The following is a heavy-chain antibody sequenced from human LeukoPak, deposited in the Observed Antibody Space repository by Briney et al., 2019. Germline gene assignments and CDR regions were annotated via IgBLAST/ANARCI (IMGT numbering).Heavy chain of an antibody. D-gene: IGHD6-19*01. J-gene: IGHJ4*02. Sequence: GGSLRLSCAASGFTFSNFWMHWVRQAPGKGLVWVSRINSDGSTTSYADSVKGRFTISRDNAKNTLYLQVNSLRAEDTAMYYCARSGTSGWSPDYWGQGTLVTVSS. V-gene: IGHV3-74*01. CDR1: GFTFSNFW. CDR3: ARSGTSGWSPDY. CDR2: INSDGSTT.